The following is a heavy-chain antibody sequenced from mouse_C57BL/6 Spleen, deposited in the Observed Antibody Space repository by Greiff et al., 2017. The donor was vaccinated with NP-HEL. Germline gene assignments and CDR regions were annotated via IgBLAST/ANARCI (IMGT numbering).Heavy chain of an antibody. J-gene: IGHJ4*01. CDR2: IDPETGGT. Sequence: VQLQQSGAELVRPGASVTLSCKASGYTFTDYEMHWVKQTPVHGLEWIGAIDPETGGTAYNQKFKGKAILTADKSSSTAYMELRSLTSEDSAVYYCTRGNYGRPMDYWGQGTSVTVSS. D-gene: IGHD1-2*01. CDR3: TRGNYGRPMDY. CDR1: GYTFTDYE. V-gene: IGHV1-15*01.